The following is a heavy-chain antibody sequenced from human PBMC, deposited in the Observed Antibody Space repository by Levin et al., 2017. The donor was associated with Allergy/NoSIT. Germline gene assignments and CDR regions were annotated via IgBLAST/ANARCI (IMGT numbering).Heavy chain of an antibody. Sequence: GESLKISCAASGFTFSSYGMHWVRQAPGKGLEWVAVIWYDGSNKYYADSVKGRFTISRDNSKNTLYLQMNSLRAEDTAVYYCARDLNDILTGPNHYYYYYMDVWGKGTTVTVSS. J-gene: IGHJ6*03. V-gene: IGHV3-33*01. CDR3: ARDLNDILTGPNHYYYYYMDV. CDR2: IWYDGSNK. D-gene: IGHD3-9*01. CDR1: GFTFSSYG.